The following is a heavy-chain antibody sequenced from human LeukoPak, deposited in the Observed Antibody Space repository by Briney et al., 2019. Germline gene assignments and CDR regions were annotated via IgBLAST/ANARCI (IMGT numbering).Heavy chain of an antibody. V-gene: IGHV1-2*02. J-gene: IGHJ4*02. Sequence: ASVTVSCKSSGYTFTAYAVHWVRQAPGQGLEWVGWITPSDGANYAQKFQGRVTMTRDTSMSTAYMDLNRLTSDDTAVYFCARDRYGDGFAHFDYWGQGTLVTVSS. CDR1: GYTFTAYA. D-gene: IGHD5-24*01. CDR3: ARDRYGDGFAHFDY. CDR2: ITPSDGA.